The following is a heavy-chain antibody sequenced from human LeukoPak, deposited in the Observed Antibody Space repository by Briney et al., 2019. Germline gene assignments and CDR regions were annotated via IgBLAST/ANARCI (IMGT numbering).Heavy chain of an antibody. CDR2: ISGSGGST. J-gene: IGHJ1*01. D-gene: IGHD3-3*01. V-gene: IGHV3-23*01. Sequence: GGSLRLSCAASGFTFSSYAMSWVRQAPGKGLEWVSAISGSGGSTYYADSVKGRLTISRDNSKNTLYLQMNSLRAEDTAVYYCAGNYDFWSGYCTEYFQHWGQGTLVTVSS. CDR1: GFTFSSYA. CDR3: AGNYDFWSGYCTEYFQH.